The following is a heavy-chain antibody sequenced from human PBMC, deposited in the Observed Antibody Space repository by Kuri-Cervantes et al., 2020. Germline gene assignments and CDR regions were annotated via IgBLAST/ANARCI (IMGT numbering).Heavy chain of an antibody. V-gene: IGHV1-69*05. CDR2: IIPIFGTA. CDR1: GGTFSSYA. J-gene: IGHJ3*02. Sequence: SVKVSCKASGGTFSSYAISWVRQAPGQGLGWMGGIIPIFGTANYAQKFQGRVTITTDESTSTAYMELSSLRSEDTAVYYCAREVEMATISRAFDIWGQGTMVTVSS. D-gene: IGHD5-24*01. CDR3: AREVEMATISRAFDI.